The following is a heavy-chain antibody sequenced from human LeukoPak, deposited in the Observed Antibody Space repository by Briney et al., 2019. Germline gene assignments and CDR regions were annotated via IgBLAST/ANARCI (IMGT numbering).Heavy chain of an antibody. CDR1: GFSFSSYW. J-gene: IGHJ4*02. D-gene: IGHD1-26*01. CDR3: ARDKVVGATYFDY. V-gene: IGHV3-7*01. CDR2: IKQDGSEK. Sequence: PGGSLRLSCAASGFSFSSYWMSWVRQAPGKGPEWVANIKQDGSEKYYVDSVKGRFTISRDNAKNSLYLQMDSLRAEDTAVYYCARDKVVGATYFDYWGQGNLVTGSS.